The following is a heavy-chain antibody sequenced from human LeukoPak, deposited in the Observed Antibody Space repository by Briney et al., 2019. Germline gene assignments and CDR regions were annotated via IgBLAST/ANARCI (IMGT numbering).Heavy chain of an antibody. D-gene: IGHD2-8*01. CDR3: ARHDNGGTYPIDY. CDR1: GFTFSNYG. Sequence: PGGSLRLSCAASGFTFSNYGMHWVRQAPGKGLEWVAVISYDESDKYYADSVKGRFTISRDNGESSLYLQMNSLRAEDTAVYYCARHDNGGTYPIDYWGPGTLVTVSS. CDR2: ISYDESDK. V-gene: IGHV3-30*03. J-gene: IGHJ4*02.